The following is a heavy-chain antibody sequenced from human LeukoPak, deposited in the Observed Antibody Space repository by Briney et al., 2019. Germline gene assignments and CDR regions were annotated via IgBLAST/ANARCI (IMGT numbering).Heavy chain of an antibody. CDR1: GFTFSSYG. CDR2: IRYEGSNK. J-gene: IGHJ6*03. V-gene: IGHV3-30*02. D-gene: IGHD4-17*01. CDR3: AKDSSDYGDYVRLLSYYYMDV. Sequence: GGSLRLSCAASGFTFSSYGMHWVRQAPGKGLEWVAFIRYEGSNKYYADSVKGRFTISRDNSKNTLYLQMNSLRAEDTAVYYCAKDSSDYGDYVRLLSYYYMDVWGKGTTVTISS.